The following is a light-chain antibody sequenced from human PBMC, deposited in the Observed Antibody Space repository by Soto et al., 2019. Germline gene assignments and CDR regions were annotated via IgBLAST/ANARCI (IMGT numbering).Light chain of an antibody. Sequence: QSVLTQPASVSGSPGQSITISCTGTSSDVGGYNYVSWYQQHPGKAPKLMIYDVSNRPSGVSNRFSGSKSGNTASLTISGLQADDEAYYYCSSYTSSSTLLYVFGTGTKVTVL. CDR3: SSYTSSSTLLYV. V-gene: IGLV2-14*01. CDR2: DVS. J-gene: IGLJ1*01. CDR1: SSDVGGYNY.